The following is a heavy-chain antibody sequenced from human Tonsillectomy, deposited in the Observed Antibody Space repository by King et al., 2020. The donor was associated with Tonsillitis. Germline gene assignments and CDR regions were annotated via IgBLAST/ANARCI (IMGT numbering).Heavy chain of an antibody. CDR2: IYPGDSDT. V-gene: IGHV5-51*01. D-gene: IGHD4-17*01. CDR3: ARRDYRELYFFDY. CDR1: GYNFTTYW. Sequence: LQLVQSGAEVKKPGESLKISCKGSGYNFTTYWIGWVRQMPGKGLEWMGIIYPGDSDTRYSPSFQGQVTISADKSISTAYLQWSSLKASDAAMYYCARRDYRELYFFDYWRQGTLVTVS. J-gene: IGHJ4*02.